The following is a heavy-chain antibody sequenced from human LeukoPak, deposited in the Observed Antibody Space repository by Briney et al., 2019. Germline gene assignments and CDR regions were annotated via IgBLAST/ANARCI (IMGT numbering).Heavy chain of an antibody. CDR1: GFTFSNYG. V-gene: IGHV3-23*01. CDR3: AKPTYSGSYSHFDY. D-gene: IGHD1-26*01. Sequence: GGSLRLSCAASGFTFSNYGVSWVRQAPGKGLEWVSGISGDGGSTYYTDSVKGRFTISRDNSKNTLYLQMNSLRAEDTAVYYCAKPTYSGSYSHFDYWGQGTLVTVSS. J-gene: IGHJ4*02. CDR2: ISGDGGST.